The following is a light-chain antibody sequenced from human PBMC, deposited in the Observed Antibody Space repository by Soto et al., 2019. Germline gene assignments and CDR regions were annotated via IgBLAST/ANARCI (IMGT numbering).Light chain of an antibody. V-gene: IGLV2-14*01. CDR3: SSYTTSTTLV. Sequence: QSVLTQPAAVSGSPGQSITISCTGTSSDGGGYKYISWYQQHPGKAPKLMIYEVSNRPSGASNRFSGSKSGNTASLTISGLQTEDEADYYCSSYTTSTTLVFGSGTKVTVL. J-gene: IGLJ1*01. CDR2: EVS. CDR1: SSDGGGYKY.